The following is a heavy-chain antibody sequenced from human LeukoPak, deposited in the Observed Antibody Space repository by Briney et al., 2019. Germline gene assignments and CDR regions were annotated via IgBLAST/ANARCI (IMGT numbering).Heavy chain of an antibody. CDR1: GYTFTSYG. D-gene: IGHD7-27*01. Sequence: ASVKVSCKASGYTFTSYGISWVRQAPGQGLEWMGWISAYNGNTNYAQKLQGRVTMTTDTSTSTACMELRSLRSDDTAVYYCARVTGNYYYYYYMDVWGKGTTVTVSS. V-gene: IGHV1-18*01. CDR3: ARVTGNYYYYYYMDV. J-gene: IGHJ6*03. CDR2: ISAYNGNT.